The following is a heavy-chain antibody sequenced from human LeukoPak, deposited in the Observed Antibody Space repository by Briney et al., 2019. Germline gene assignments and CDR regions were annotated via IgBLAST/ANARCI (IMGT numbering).Heavy chain of an antibody. CDR2: IYYSGST. CDR3: ARSRTKSIAVAGTHWFDP. V-gene: IGHV4-59*08. Sequence: SETLSLTCTVSGGSISSYYWSWIRQPPGKGLEWLGYIYYSGSTNYNPSLKSRVTISVDTSKNQFSLKLSSVTAADTAVYYCARSRTKSIAVAGTHWFDPWGQGTLVTVSS. D-gene: IGHD6-19*01. CDR1: GGSISSYY. J-gene: IGHJ5*02.